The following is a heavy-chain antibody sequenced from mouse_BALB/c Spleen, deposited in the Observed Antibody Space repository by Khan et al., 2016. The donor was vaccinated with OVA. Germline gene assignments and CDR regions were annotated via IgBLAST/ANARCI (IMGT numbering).Heavy chain of an antibody. D-gene: IGHD1-1*01. CDR2: INPSTGYT. J-gene: IGHJ2*01. V-gene: IGHV1-7*01. Sequence: VKLQESGAELAKPGASVKMSCKASGYTFINYWILWVKQRSGQGLEWIGYINPSTGYTEYNQNFKDKATLTADKSSSTAYMQLSSLTSEDSAVYYCARRGLRWDFDYWGQGTTLTVSS. CDR1: GYTFINYW. CDR3: ARRGLRWDFDY.